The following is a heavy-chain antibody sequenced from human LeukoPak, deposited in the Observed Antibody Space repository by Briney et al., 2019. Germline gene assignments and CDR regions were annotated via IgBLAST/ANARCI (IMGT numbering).Heavy chain of an antibody. CDR2: INPSGGST. V-gene: IGHV1-46*01. CDR3: ARPYNWNLIPMVRGVTDNAFDI. CDR1: GYTFTSYY. D-gene: IGHD3-10*01. Sequence: VASVKVSCKASGYTFTSYYMHWVRQAPGQGLEWMGIINPSGGSTRYAQKFQGRVTMTRDTPTSTVYMELSSLRSEDTAVYYCARPYNWNLIPMVRGVTDNAFDIWGQGTMVTVSS. J-gene: IGHJ3*02.